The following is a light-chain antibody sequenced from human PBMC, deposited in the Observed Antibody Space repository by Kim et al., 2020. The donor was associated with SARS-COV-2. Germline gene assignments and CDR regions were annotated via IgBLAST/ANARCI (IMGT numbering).Light chain of an antibody. V-gene: IGKV3-15*01. J-gene: IGKJ2*01. Sequence: EIVMTQSPAILSVSPGEGATLSCRASQGVSSHLAWYQQRPGQPPRLLIYGASTRATGVPARFSGSGSGTEFTLTISSLQSEDFAIYFCQQYSDWPPGDTFGQGTKVDIK. CDR2: GAS. CDR1: QGVSSH. CDR3: QQYSDWPPGDT.